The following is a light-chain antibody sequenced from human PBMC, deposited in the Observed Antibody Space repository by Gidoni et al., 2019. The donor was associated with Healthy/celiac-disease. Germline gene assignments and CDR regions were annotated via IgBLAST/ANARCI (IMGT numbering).Light chain of an antibody. CDR2: DVS. V-gene: IGLV2-14*03. J-gene: IGLJ1*01. CDR1: SSDVGGYNY. CDR3: SSYTSSSTLRLV. Sequence: QSALTQPASVPGSPGQSITISCTGTSSDVGGYNYVSWYQQHPGKAPKLMIYDVSNRPSGVSNRFSGSKSGNTASLTISGLQAEDEADYYGSSYTSSSTLRLVFGTGTKVTVL.